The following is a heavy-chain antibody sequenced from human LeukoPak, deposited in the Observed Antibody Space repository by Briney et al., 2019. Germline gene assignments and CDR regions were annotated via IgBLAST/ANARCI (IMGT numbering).Heavy chain of an antibody. Sequence: SQTLSLTGTVSGGSISSGGYYWSWIRQHPGKGLEWIGYIYYSGSTYYNPSLKSRVTISVDTSKNQFSLKLSFVTAADTAVYYCARGDVDSEIGYYFDYWGQGTLVTVSS. CDR2: IYYSGST. J-gene: IGHJ4*02. D-gene: IGHD2-21*02. V-gene: IGHV4-31*03. CDR1: GGSISSGGYY. CDR3: ARGDVDSEIGYYFDY.